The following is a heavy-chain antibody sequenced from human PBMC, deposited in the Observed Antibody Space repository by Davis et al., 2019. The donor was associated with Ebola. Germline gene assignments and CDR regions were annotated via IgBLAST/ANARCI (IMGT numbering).Heavy chain of an antibody. CDR1: GGSFSGYY. Sequence: SETLSLTCAVYGGSFSGYYWSWIRQPPGKGLEWIGEINHSGSTNYNPPLKSRVTISVDTSKNQFSLKLSSVTAADTAVYYCARDEYCSGGSCYSSFDYWGQGTLVTVSS. D-gene: IGHD2-15*01. J-gene: IGHJ4*02. CDR2: INHSGST. CDR3: ARDEYCSGGSCYSSFDY. V-gene: IGHV4-34*01.